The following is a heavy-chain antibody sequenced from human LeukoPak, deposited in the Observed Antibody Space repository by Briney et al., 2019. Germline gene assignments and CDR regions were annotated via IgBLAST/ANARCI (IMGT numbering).Heavy chain of an antibody. CDR3: ARSSGGYFDY. J-gene: IGHJ4*02. CDR2: ISGSGGST. CDR1: GFTFSSYG. V-gene: IGHV3-23*01. Sequence: GGILRLSCAASGFTFSSYGMSWVRQAPGKGLEWVSAISGSGGSTYYADSVKGRFTISRDNSKNTLYLQMGSLRAEDMAVYYCARSSGGYFDYWGQGTLVTVSS. D-gene: IGHD3-16*01.